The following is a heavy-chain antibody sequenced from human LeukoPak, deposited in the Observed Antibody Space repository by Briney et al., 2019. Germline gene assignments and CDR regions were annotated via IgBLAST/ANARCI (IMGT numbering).Heavy chain of an antibody. V-gene: IGHV1-18*01. Sequence: ASVKVSCKASGYTFTSYGISWVRQAPGQGLEWMGWISAYNGNTNYAQKLQGRVTMTTDTSTSTAYMELRSLRSDDTAVYYCARTGVLWFGELVESFYWFDPWGQGTLVTVSS. CDR1: GYTFTSYG. D-gene: IGHD3-10*01. CDR2: ISAYNGNT. CDR3: ARTGVLWFGELVESFYWFDP. J-gene: IGHJ5*02.